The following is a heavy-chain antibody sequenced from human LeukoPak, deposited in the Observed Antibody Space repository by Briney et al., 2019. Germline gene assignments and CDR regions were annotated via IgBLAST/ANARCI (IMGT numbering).Heavy chain of an antibody. CDR1: GGSISSSSYY. D-gene: IGHD3-3*01. V-gene: IGHV4-39*01. Sequence: SETLSLTCTVSGGSISSSSYYRGWIRQPPGKGLEWIGSIYYSGSTYYNPSLKSRVTISVDTSKNQFSLKLSSVTAADTAVYYCARLAYDSSYNWFDPWGQGTLVTVSS. J-gene: IGHJ5*02. CDR2: IYYSGST. CDR3: ARLAYDSSYNWFDP.